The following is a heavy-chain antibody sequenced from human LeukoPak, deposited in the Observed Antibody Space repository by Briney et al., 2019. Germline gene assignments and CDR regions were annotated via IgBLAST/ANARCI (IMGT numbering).Heavy chain of an antibody. CDR1: GGSISSSSYY. J-gene: IGHJ5*02. V-gene: IGHV4-39*01. CDR3: ARPVSGIAVAGTRFDP. Sequence: PSETLSLTCTVSGGSISSSSYYWGWIRQPPGKGLEWIGSIYYSGSTYYNPSLKSRVTISVDTSKNQFSLKLSSVTAADTAVYYCARPVSGIAVAGTRFDPWGQGTLVTVSS. D-gene: IGHD6-19*01. CDR2: IYYSGST.